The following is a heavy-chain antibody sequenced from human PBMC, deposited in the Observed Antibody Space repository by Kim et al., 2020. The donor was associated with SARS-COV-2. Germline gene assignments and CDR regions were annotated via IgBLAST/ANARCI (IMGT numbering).Heavy chain of an antibody. V-gene: IGHV3-30*04. CDR1: GFTFSSYA. J-gene: IGHJ4*02. CDR2: ISYDGSNK. D-gene: IGHD1-26*01. CDR3: ARPYSGSYSTHFDY. Sequence: GGSLRLSCAASGFTFSSYAMHWVCQAPGKGLEWVAVISYDGSNKYYADSVKGRFTISRDNSKNTLYLQMNSLRAEDTAVYYCARPYSGSYSTHFDYWGQGTLVTVSS.